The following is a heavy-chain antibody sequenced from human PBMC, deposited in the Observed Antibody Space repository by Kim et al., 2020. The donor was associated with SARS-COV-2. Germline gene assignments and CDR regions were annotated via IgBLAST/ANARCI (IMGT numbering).Heavy chain of an antibody. CDR1: GDSIISKDNY. D-gene: IGHD1-20*01. J-gene: IGHJ4*02. V-gene: IGHV4-39*01. CDR3: ARRKNNWNPFDF. Sequence: SETLSLTCSVSGDSIISKDNYWGWIRQSPGKGLEWIGSIYFSGRTYLNPTLKSRATISADRATNQFSLNLTFVTAGDTATYYCARRKNNWNPFDFWGQGVLVSVSS. CDR2: IYFSGRT.